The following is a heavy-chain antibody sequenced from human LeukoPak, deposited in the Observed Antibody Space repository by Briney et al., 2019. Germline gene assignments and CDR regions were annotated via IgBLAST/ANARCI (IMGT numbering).Heavy chain of an antibody. CDR3: AKDRGAAGTADLWDY. D-gene: IGHD6-13*01. CDR2: IGGSGGST. V-gene: IGHV3-23*01. J-gene: IGHJ4*02. CDR1: GFTFSSLA. Sequence: PGGSLRLSCAASGFTFSSLAVRWVRQAPGKGREWVSVIGGSGGSTYYADSVKGRFTISRDNSKNTLYLQMNSLRAEDTAVYYCAKDRGAAGTADLWDYWGQGTLVTVSS.